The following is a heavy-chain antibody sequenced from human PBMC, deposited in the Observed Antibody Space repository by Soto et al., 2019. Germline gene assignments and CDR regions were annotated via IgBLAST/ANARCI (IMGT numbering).Heavy chain of an antibody. Sequence: PGGSLRLSCAASGFTFSSYGMHWVRQAPGKGLEWVAVISYDGSNKYYADSVKGRFTISRDNSKNTLYLQMNSLRAEDTAVYYCAKDYKFFYEVPSPWFDPWGQGTLVTVSS. CDR2: ISYDGSNK. V-gene: IGHV3-30*18. CDR3: AKDYKFFYEVPSPWFDP. J-gene: IGHJ5*02. D-gene: IGHD3-10*01. CDR1: GFTFSSYG.